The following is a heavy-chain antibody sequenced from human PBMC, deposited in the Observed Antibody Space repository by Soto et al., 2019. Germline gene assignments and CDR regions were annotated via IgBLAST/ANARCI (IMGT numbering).Heavy chain of an antibody. CDR2: IRTRANNYAT. D-gene: IGHD4-17*01. J-gene: IGHJ4*02. V-gene: IGHV3-73*01. CDR3: SRDYGFGY. Sequence: PGGSLRLSCAASGFTFSGSAMHWVRQASGKGLEWVGRIRTRANNYATEYAASVKGRFTISRDDSKNTAYLQMNSLKTEDTAVYYCSRDYGFGYWGQGTLVTVSS. CDR1: GFTFSGSA.